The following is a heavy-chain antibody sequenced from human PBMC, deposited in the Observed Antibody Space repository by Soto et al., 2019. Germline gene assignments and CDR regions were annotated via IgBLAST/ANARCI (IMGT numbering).Heavy chain of an antibody. CDR2: INHSGST. V-gene: IGHV4-34*01. CDR1: GGSFSGYY. D-gene: IGHD3-3*01. CDR3: ARDSTRRPSKSMTILKARFDP. Sequence: PSETLSLTCAVYGGSFSGYYWSWIRQPPGRGLEWIGEINHSGSTNYNPSLKSRVTISVDTSKNQFSLKLSSVTAADRAVYYCARDSTRRPSKSMTILKARFDPWGQGTLVTVSS. J-gene: IGHJ5*02.